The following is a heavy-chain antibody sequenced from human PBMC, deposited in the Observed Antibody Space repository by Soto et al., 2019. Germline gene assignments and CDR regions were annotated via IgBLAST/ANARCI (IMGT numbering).Heavy chain of an antibody. CDR2: XXXXXXXX. D-gene: IGHD6-19*01. CDR1: GFTFSTFS. Sequence: EVQLVESGGGSVQPGGSLRLSCAASGFTFSTFSMNWVRQAPGRGLEWISYXXXXXXXXSYADSVKGRFTISRDNAKXXXXXXXXXXXXXXXXXXXXXRDLGWAFDSWGQGTLVTVSS. CDR3: XRDLGWAFDS. J-gene: IGHJ4*02. V-gene: IGHV3-48*01.